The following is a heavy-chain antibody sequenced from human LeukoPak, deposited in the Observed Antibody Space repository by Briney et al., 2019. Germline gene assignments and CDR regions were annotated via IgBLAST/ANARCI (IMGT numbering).Heavy chain of an antibody. CDR3: AKKSWDNWFDP. CDR2: ISGSGGNT. V-gene: IGHV3-23*01. Sequence: GGSLRLSCAASGFTFSSSAMSWVRQAPGKGLEWVSGISGSGGNTYYADSVKGRFTISRDNSKNTLFLQMISLRAEDTAVYFCAKKSWDNWFDPWGQGTLVTVSS. J-gene: IGHJ5*02. CDR1: GFTFSSSA. D-gene: IGHD6-13*01.